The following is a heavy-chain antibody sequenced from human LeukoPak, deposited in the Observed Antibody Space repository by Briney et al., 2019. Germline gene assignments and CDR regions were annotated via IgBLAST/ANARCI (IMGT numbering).Heavy chain of an antibody. Sequence: GGSLRLSCAASGFTFSSYEMNWVRQPPGKGLEWVSYISSNGGTIYYADSVKGRFTISRDNAKNSLYLQMNSLRAEDTAVYYCATPFFGDSGSYFRPFGYWGQGTLVTVSS. CDR2: ISSNGGTI. J-gene: IGHJ4*02. V-gene: IGHV3-48*03. CDR3: ATPFFGDSGSYFRPFGY. D-gene: IGHD1-26*01. CDR1: GFTFSSYE.